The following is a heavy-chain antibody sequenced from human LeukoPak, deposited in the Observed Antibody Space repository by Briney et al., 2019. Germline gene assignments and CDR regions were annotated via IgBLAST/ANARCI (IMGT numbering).Heavy chain of an antibody. V-gene: IGHV4-39*07. CDR3: AREGDSGSVGWFDP. J-gene: IGHJ5*02. Sequence: SETLSLTCTVSGGSISSSSYYWGWIRQPPGKGLEWIGSIYYSERTYYNPSLKSRVTISVDTSKNQFSLRLSSVTAADTAVYYCAREGDSGSVGWFDPWGQGTLVTVSS. D-gene: IGHD6-13*01. CDR1: GGSISSSSYY. CDR2: IYYSERT.